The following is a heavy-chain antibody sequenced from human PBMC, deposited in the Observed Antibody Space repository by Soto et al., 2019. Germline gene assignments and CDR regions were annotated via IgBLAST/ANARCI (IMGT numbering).Heavy chain of an antibody. CDR3: AKDQGRGSSGCYRADAFDI. Sequence: EVQLLESGGGLVQPGGSLRLSCAASGFTFSSYAMSWVRQAPGKGLEWVSAISGSGGSTYYADSVKGRFTISRDNSKNPLDLQMNSQRAEDTAVYYCAKDQGRGSSGCYRADAFDIWGQGTMVTVSS. J-gene: IGHJ3*02. V-gene: IGHV3-23*01. CDR1: GFTFSSYA. D-gene: IGHD6-19*01. CDR2: ISGSGGST.